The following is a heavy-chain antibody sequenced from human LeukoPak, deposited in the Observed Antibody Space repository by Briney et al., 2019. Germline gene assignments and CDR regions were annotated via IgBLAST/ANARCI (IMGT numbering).Heavy chain of an antibody. D-gene: IGHD1-26*01. V-gene: IGHV3-21*01. CDR1: GFTFSSYW. CDR3: ARELSGSYYARYFDY. J-gene: IGHJ4*02. Sequence: GGSLRLSCAASGFTFSSYWMHWVRQAPGKGLEWVSSISSSSSYIYYADSVKGRFTISRDNAKNSLYLQMNSLRAEDTAVYYCARELSGSYYARYFDYWGQGTLVTVSS. CDR2: ISSSSSYI.